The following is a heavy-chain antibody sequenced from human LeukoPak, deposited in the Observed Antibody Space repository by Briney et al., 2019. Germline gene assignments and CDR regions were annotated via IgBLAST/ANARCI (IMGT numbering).Heavy chain of an antibody. D-gene: IGHD2-2*01. Sequence: PGGSLRLSCAASGFTFSSYSMNWVRQAPGKGLEWVSSISSSSSYIYYADSVKGRFTISRDNAKNSLYLQMNSLRAEDTAVYYCARLPREGYCSSTSCYVHWGQGTLVTVSS. V-gene: IGHV3-21*01. CDR2: ISSSSSYI. J-gene: IGHJ4*02. CDR1: GFTFSSYS. CDR3: ARLPREGYCSSTSCYVH.